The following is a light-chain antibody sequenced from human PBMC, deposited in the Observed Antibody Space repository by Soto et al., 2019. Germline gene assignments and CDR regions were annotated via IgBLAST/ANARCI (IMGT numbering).Light chain of an antibody. V-gene: IGKV2-28*01. CDR2: LGS. Sequence: DIVMTQSPLSLTVTPGEPASISCRSSQSLLHSTGNNFFGWYLQKPGQSPQLLISLGSERASGVPDRFSGSGSDTYFTLKISRVEAEDVGVYYCMQALQTPYTFGQGTKLEIK. CDR1: QSLLHSTGNNF. J-gene: IGKJ2*01. CDR3: MQALQTPYT.